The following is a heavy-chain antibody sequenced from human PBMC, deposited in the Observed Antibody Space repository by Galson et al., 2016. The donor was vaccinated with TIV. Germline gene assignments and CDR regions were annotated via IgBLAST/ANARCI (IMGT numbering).Heavy chain of an antibody. V-gene: IGHV4-59*02. CDR3: ARGAIRGGYYMDV. D-gene: IGHD3-10*01. Sequence: SETLSLTCTVSDGSVSSYYWSWIRQPPGKGLEWIGYVYYSADFSGSTTYKPSLKSRVTISVDTSKNQLSLRLSSVTAADTAVYYCARGAIRGGYYMDVWGKGTTVTVSS. J-gene: IGHJ6*03. CDR1: DGSVSSYY. CDR2: VYYSADFSGST.